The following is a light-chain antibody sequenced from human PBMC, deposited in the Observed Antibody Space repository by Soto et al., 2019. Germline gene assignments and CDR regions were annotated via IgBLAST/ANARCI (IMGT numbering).Light chain of an antibody. V-gene: IGLV4-69*01. CDR2: LDSNGSP. CDR1: SGHSRYA. Sequence: QPVLTQSPSASASLGASVKLTCTLSSGHSRYAIAWHQQQPEKGPRYLMKLDSNGSPSKGDGIPDRFSGYSSGAERYLTISSLQSEDEADYYCQTWDTDMYVVFGGGTKVTVL. J-gene: IGLJ2*01. CDR3: QTWDTDMYVV.